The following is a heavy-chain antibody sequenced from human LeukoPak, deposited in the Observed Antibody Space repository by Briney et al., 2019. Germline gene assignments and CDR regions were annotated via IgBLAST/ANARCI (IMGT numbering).Heavy chain of an antibody. CDR3: ARGKIAALDY. J-gene: IGHJ4*02. CDR2: IYHSGTS. Sequence: PSETLSLTCTVSGYSISGGFYWDWIRQPPGKGLEWIGSIYHSGTSYYNPSLKSRVTISVDTSKNQFSLKLSSVTAADTAVYYCARGKIAALDYWGQGTLVTVSS. D-gene: IGHD6-6*01. CDR1: GYSISGGFY. V-gene: IGHV4-38-2*02.